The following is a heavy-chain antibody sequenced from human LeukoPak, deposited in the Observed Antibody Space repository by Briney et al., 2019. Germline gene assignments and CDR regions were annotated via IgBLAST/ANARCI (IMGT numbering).Heavy chain of an antibody. V-gene: IGHV5-10-1*01. CDR1: GSSFTSYW. CDR2: IDPSDSYT. J-gene: IGHJ4*02. CDR3: ARAYGSGSYSGY. Sequence: GAPLLISCKGSGSSFTSYWISWVRPLRGRGLEWMGRIDPSDSYTNYSPSFQGHVTISADKSISTAYLQWSSLKASDTAMYYCARAYGSGSYSGYWGQGTLVTVSS. D-gene: IGHD3-10*01.